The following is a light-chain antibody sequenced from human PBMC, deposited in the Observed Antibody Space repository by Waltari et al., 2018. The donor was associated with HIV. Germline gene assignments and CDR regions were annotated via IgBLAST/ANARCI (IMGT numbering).Light chain of an antibody. Sequence: QSVLTQSPSASGTPGQRVTISCSGSSSNIGINTITWFQQRPGTAPKLLLFNDKERPSGVPDRFSGSKSGTSASLAISGLQSEDEANYYCQSYDSSLSDVVFGGGTKLTVL. CDR3: QSYDSSLSDVV. CDR1: SSNIGINT. CDR2: NDK. V-gene: IGLV1-44*01. J-gene: IGLJ2*01.